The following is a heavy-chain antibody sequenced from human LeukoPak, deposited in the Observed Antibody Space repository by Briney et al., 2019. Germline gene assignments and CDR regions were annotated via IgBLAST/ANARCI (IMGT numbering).Heavy chain of an antibody. D-gene: IGHD2-15*01. J-gene: IGHJ4*02. V-gene: IGHV1-24*01. CDR3: ARDRRSYCSGANCDSGTDF. Sequence: GASVKVSCKVSGYTLTELSMHWVRQAPGKGLEWMGGFDPEDGETIYAQKFQGRVTMTEDTSTDTAYMELSSLRSEDTAVYYCARDRRSYCSGANCDSGTDFWGQGTLVTVSS. CDR2: FDPEDGET. CDR1: GYTLTELS.